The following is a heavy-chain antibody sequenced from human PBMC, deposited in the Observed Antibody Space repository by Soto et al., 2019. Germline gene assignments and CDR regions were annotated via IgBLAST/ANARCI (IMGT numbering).Heavy chain of an antibody. D-gene: IGHD3-3*02. Sequence: VQLVESGGGVVQPGRSLRLSCVASGYTFGTFNMHWVRQAPGKGLEWVALIWSDGTNTHYADSVKGRFTISRDNSENTLNLQMNSLRVEDTALYFCARSLADDAFDIWGRGTMVTVSS. CDR1: GYTFGTFN. CDR3: ARSLADDAFDI. V-gene: IGHV3-33*01. J-gene: IGHJ3*02. CDR2: IWSDGTNT.